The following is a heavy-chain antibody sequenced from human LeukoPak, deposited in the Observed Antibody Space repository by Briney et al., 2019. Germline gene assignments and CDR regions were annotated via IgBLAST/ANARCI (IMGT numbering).Heavy chain of an antibody. CDR2: ITTGGPNT. Sequence: GGSLRLSCTASGFTFSSYTMSWVRQAPGKGLRWVSTITTGGPNTYYADSVKGRFTVSRDDSKNTLYLQMSSLRAEDTAVYYCAKDGGLWVSAHWGDSWGRGTLVTVSS. D-gene: IGHD7-27*01. CDR3: AKDGGLWVSAHWGDS. V-gene: IGHV3-23*01. CDR1: GFTFSSYT. J-gene: IGHJ4*02.